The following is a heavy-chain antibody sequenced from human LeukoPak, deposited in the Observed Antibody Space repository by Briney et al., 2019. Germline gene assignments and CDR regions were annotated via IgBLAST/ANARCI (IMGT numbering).Heavy chain of an antibody. Sequence: SQTLSLTCAISGDSVSSNSAAWNWIRQSASRGLEWLGRTYYRSKWYNDYAVSVKSRITINPDTAKNQFSLKLNSVTPEDTAVYYCAVGVGSGYYANWFDPWGQGTLVTVSS. CDR2: TYYRSKWYN. V-gene: IGHV6-1*01. CDR1: GDSVSSNSAA. J-gene: IGHJ5*02. CDR3: AVGVGSGYYANWFDP. D-gene: IGHD3-22*01.